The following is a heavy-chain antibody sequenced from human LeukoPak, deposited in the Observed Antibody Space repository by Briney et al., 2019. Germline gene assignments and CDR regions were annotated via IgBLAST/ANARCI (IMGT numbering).Heavy chain of an antibody. Sequence: SETLSLTCTVSGVSISSSYSYWGWIRQPPGMGLEWIGSIYYTGNTYYNASLKSQVSISIDTSKNQFSLKLTSVTAADTAVYYCARVRAVAGTPPDYWGQGTLVTVSS. J-gene: IGHJ4*02. CDR2: IYYTGNT. CDR1: GVSISSSYSY. V-gene: IGHV4-39*01. CDR3: ARVRAVAGTPPDY. D-gene: IGHD6-19*01.